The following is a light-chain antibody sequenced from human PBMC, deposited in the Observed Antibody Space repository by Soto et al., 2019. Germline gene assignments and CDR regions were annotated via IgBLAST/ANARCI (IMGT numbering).Light chain of an antibody. CDR2: GNS. V-gene: IGLV1-40*01. CDR1: SSNIGAGYV. CDR3: QSYDSSLSVLV. J-gene: IGLJ2*01. Sequence: QSVLTQPPSVSGAPGQRVTISCTGSSSNIGAGYVVHWYQHLPGTAPKLLIYGNSNRPSGVPDRFSGSKSGTSASLAINGLQAEEEADYYCQSYDSSLSVLVFGGGTKVTVL.